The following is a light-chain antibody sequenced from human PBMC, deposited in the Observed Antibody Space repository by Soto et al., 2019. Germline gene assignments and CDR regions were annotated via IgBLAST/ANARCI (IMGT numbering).Light chain of an antibody. J-gene: IGKJ4*01. CDR1: QGIGSW. CDR3: QQASSFPLT. V-gene: IGKV1-12*01. Sequence: IQMTQSPSSVSASVGDTVTITCRASQGIGSWLAWYHQIPGKAPKLLIYSASSLQSGTPSRFTGRGSGAAFTLTITNLQPEDVGVYHCQQASSFPLTFGGGTKAEIK. CDR2: SAS.